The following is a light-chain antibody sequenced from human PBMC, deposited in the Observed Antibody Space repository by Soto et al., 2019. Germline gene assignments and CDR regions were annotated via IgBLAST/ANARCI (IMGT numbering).Light chain of an antibody. CDR1: HSISSNY. CDR3: QQYGGSPLYT. Sequence: EIVLTQSPATLSLSPGEGATLSCRAIHSISSNYLAWYQQRPGQAPRLLISGASARAPGIPDRFTGSGSETDFTLTISRLEPEDFALYYCQQYGGSPLYTFGQGTKVDI. J-gene: IGKJ2*01. CDR2: GAS. V-gene: IGKV3-20*01.